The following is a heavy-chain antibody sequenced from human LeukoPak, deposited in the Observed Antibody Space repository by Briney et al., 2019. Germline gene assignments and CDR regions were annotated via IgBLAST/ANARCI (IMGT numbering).Heavy chain of an antibody. D-gene: IGHD2-8*01. CDR2: INPNSGAT. Sequence: ASVKVSCKXSGYTFTGPYIHWMRQAPGQGLEWMGWINPNSGATKYSQKFQGRVTVTRDTSTSTAYMELSGLRADDTAACYCARVDYFIKGVLTTYVLWGEGPLGPVSS. CDR3: ARVDYFIKGVLTTYVL. V-gene: IGHV1-2*02. CDR1: GYTFTGPY. J-gene: IGHJ4*02.